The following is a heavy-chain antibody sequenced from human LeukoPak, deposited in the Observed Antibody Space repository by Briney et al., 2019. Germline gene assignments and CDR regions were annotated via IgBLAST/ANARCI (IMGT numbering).Heavy chain of an antibody. CDR3: ARTKRDPMVRGVTEWFDP. D-gene: IGHD3-10*01. CDR2: IKQDGSEK. J-gene: IGHJ5*02. V-gene: IGHV3-7*01. CDR1: GFTFSSYW. Sequence: GGSLRLSCAASGFTFSSYWMSWVRQAPGKGLEWVANIKQDGSEKYYVDSVKGRFTISRDNAKNSLYLQMNSLRAEDTAVYYCARTKRDPMVRGVTEWFDPWGQGTLVTVSS.